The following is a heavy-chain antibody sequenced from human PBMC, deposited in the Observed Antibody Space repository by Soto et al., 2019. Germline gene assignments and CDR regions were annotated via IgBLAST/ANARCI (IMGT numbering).Heavy chain of an antibody. D-gene: IGHD6-6*01. CDR3: ARVGSYSDGSSYPY. Sequence: QVQLVQSGAELKKPGASVTVSCKASGYTFTGHDLHWVRQAPGQGLEWMGWIKANCGATKYARKFQCRVTMTRETSTTTAYLELNSLRSNDTAVYFCARVGSYSDGSSYPYWGQGTLVTVSA. CDR1: GYTFTGHD. J-gene: IGHJ4*02. V-gene: IGHV1-2*02. CDR2: IKANCGAT.